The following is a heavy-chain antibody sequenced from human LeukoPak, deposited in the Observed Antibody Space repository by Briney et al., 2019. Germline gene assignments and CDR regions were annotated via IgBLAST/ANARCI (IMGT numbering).Heavy chain of an antibody. J-gene: IGHJ4*02. CDR2: IYTSGRT. CDR1: GDSISSNY. V-gene: IGHV4-4*07. CDR3: ARDQALNWNYDVFDY. D-gene: IGHD1-7*01. Sequence: KSSETLSLTCTVSGDSISSNYWSWIRQPAGKGLEWIGRIYTSGRTDYNPSLKSRVTMSVDTSKNQVSLKLSSVTAADTALYYCARDQALNWNYDVFDYWGQGALVTVSS.